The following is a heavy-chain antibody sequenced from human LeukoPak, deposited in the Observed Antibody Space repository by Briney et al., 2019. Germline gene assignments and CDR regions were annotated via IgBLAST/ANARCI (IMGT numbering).Heavy chain of an antibody. CDR1: GFTLSDYY. J-gene: IGHJ4*02. D-gene: IGHD3/OR15-3a*01. Sequence: GGSLRLSCAASGFTLSDYYMSWIRQTPGKGLEWVSYSSSSGSTIYYADSVKGRFAISRDNAKNSLYLQMNSLRAEDTAVYYCARRRDFIDYWGQGTLVTVSS. CDR2: SSSSGSTI. V-gene: IGHV3-11*01. CDR3: ARRRDFIDY.